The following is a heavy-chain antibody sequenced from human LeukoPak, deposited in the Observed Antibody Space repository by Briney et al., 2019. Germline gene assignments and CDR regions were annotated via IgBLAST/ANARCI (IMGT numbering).Heavy chain of an antibody. J-gene: IGHJ6*02. CDR3: ARVQVDTAMAYYYGMDV. CDR1: GFTFSSYA. Sequence: LRLSCAASGFTFSSYAMHWVRQPPGKGQEWIGEIYHSGSTNYNPSLKSRVTISVDKSKNQFSLKLSSVTAADTAVYYCARVQVDTAMAYYYGMDVSGQGTTVTVSS. V-gene: IGHV4-4*02. D-gene: IGHD5-18*01. CDR2: IYHSGST.